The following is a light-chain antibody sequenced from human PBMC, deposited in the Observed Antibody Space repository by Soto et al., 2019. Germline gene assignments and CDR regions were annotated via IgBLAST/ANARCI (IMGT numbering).Light chain of an antibody. CDR3: QQTSSVPLT. J-gene: IGKJ4*01. V-gene: IGKV1-39*01. CDR2: SAS. CDR1: QSISTY. Sequence: DIQMTQSPSSLSASVGDRVTITCRASQSISTYLHWYQQKPGKAPKLLIYSASNLQSGVPSRFSGSGSGTDFTLAISSLQPEDFASYYCQQTSSVPLTFGGGTKVEIK.